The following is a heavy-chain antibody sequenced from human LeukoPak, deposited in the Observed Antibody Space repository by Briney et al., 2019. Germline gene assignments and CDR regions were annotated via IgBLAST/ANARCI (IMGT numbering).Heavy chain of an antibody. CDR2: IYFSGST. J-gene: IGHJ5*02. V-gene: IGHV4-59*08. Sequence: SETLSLTCTLSGGSISSYYWSWIRQPPGKGLEWIGYIYFSGSTNYNPALKSRVPISVDTSKNQVSLKLSSVTAADTAVYYCARHEGDTSGSYMYNWFDPWGQGTLVTVSS. CDR3: ARHEGDTSGSYMYNWFDP. CDR1: GGSISSYY. D-gene: IGHD3-22*01.